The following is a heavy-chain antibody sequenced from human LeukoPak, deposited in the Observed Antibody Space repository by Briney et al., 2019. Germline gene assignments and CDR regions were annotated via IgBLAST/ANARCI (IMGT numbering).Heavy chain of an antibody. CDR1: GGSFSGYY. CDR2: INHSGST. D-gene: IGHD3-3*01. CDR3: ARGLKHYDFWSGYYSTPDY. J-gene: IGHJ4*02. V-gene: IGHV4-34*01. Sequence: SETLSLTCAVYGGSFSGYYWSWIRQPPGKGLEWIGEINHSGSTNYNPSLKSRVTISVDTSKNQFSLKLSSVTAAHTAVYDCARGLKHYDFWSGYYSTPDYWGQGNLVTVSS.